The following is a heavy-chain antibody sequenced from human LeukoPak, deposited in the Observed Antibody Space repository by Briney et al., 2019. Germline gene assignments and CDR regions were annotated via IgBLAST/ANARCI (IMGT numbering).Heavy chain of an antibody. CDR3: ASNPLNTPYPYFDY. CDR2: IIPILGIA. CDR1: GGTFSSYA. V-gene: IGHV1-69*04. D-gene: IGHD2-15*01. Sequence: SVSVSCTASGGTFSSYAISWVRQAPGQGLEWMGRIIPILGIANYAQKFQGRVTITADKSTSTAYMELSSLRSEDTAVYYCASNPLNTPYPYFDYRGQGTLVTVSS. J-gene: IGHJ4*02.